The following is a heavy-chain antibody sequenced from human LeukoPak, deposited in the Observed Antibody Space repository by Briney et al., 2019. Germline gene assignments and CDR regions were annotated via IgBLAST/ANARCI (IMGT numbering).Heavy chain of an antibody. CDR1: GGSYSGYY. Sequence: SDTLSLTCAVYGGSYSGYYWSWIREPPGRGLECIGEINHSGSTNYNPSLKSRVTISVDTSKNQFSLKLSSVTAADTAVYYCAVYCSSTSCLGWFDPWGQGTLVTVSS. J-gene: IGHJ5*02. V-gene: IGHV4-34*01. CDR2: INHSGST. D-gene: IGHD2-2*01. CDR3: AVYCSSTSCLGWFDP.